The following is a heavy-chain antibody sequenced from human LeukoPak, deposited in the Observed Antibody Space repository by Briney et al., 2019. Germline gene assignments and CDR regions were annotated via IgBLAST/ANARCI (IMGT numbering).Heavy chain of an antibody. J-gene: IGHJ4*02. CDR2: ISPDGSTT. CDR3: ARVNVCPRCHFDY. CDR1: GFAFSNYW. V-gene: IGHV3-74*01. D-gene: IGHD3-16*01. Sequence: QSGGSLRLSCSGSGFAFSNYWTHWVRQVPGKWLVWVSRISPDGSTTLYADSVKGRFTISRDNAKNTLYLQMNTLRAEDTAVYYCARVNVCPRCHFDYWGQGTLVTVSS.